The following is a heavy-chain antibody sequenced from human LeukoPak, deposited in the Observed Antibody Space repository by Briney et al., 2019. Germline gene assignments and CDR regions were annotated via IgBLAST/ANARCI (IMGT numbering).Heavy chain of an antibody. J-gene: IGHJ4*02. CDR3: ATQHFF. Sequence: GGSLRLSCAASGFAFSSYAMSWVRQAPGKGLEWVSVVSGTGDSTNYADSVKGRFTISRDNSKNTVYLQMNSLRAEDTAVYYCATQHFFWGQGILVSVSS. CDR1: GFAFSSYA. CDR2: VSGTGDST. V-gene: IGHV3-23*01. D-gene: IGHD2/OR15-2a*01.